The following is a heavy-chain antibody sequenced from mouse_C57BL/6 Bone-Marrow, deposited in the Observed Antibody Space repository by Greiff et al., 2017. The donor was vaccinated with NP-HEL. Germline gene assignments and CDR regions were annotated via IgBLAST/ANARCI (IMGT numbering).Heavy chain of an antibody. CDR1: GYAFSSSW. CDR2: IYPGDGDT. J-gene: IGHJ2*01. V-gene: IGHV1-82*01. D-gene: IGHD2-1*01. CDR3: VYGNLFDY. Sequence: VQLQQSGPELVKPGASVKISCKASGYAFSSSWMNWVKQRPGKGLEWIGRIYPGDGDTNYNGKFKGKATLTADKSSSTAYMQLSSLTSEDSAVYFSVYGNLFDYWGQGTTLTVSS.